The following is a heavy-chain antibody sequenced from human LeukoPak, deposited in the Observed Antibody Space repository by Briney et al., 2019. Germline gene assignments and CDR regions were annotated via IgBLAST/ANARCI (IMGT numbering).Heavy chain of an antibody. Sequence: GSLRLSCAASGFTFSNAWMSWVRQAPGKGLEWIGSIYYSGSTYYNPSLKSRVTISVDTSKNQFSLKLSSVTAADTAVYYCARAVPATAILNYYYYMDVRGKGTTVTVSS. V-gene: IGHV4-4*02. J-gene: IGHJ6*03. CDR1: GFTFSNAW. CDR3: ARAVPATAILNYYYYMDV. D-gene: IGHD2-2*01. CDR2: IYYSGST.